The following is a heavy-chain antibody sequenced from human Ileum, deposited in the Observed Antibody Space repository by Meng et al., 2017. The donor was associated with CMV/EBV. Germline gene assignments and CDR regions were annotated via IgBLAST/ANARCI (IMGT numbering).Heavy chain of an antibody. J-gene: IGHJ4*02. CDR2: TYYRSKWYN. D-gene: IGHD3-10*01. CDR1: GDSVSSNTVA. CDR3: PRDYYGSGTYSYLFDY. V-gene: IGHV6-1*01. Sequence: SQTLSLTCAISGDSVSSNTVAWNWIRQSPSRGLEYLGRTYYRSKWYNDYAVSVKGRIVINPDTSKNQFSLQLNSVTPEDTAVYYCPRDYYGSGTYSYLFDYWGQGTLVTVSS.